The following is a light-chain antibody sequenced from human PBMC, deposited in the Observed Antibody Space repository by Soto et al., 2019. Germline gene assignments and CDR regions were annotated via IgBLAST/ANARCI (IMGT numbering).Light chain of an antibody. CDR2: GAS. V-gene: IGKV3-20*01. Sequence: EIVLTQSPGTLSLSPGERATLSCRASQSVSSSYLAWYQQKPGQAPRLLIYGASSRATGIPDRFSGSGSGTDVTLTISRLEPEDVAVYYCQHYGSSPGTFGQGTKVEIK. J-gene: IGKJ1*01. CDR1: QSVSSSY. CDR3: QHYGSSPGT.